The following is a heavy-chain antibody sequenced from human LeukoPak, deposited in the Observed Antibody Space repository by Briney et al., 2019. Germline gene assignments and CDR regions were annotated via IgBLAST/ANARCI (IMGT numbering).Heavy chain of an antibody. CDR1: GFTFSSCG. Sequence: GGSLRLSCAASGFTFSSCGMHWVRQAPGKGLEWVAFIRYDGSNKYYADSVKGRFTISRDNSKNTLYLQMNSLRAEDTAVYYCASLSSERYSYGWDFDYWGQGTLVTVSS. CDR3: ASLSSERYSYGWDFDY. D-gene: IGHD5-18*01. CDR2: IRYDGSNK. J-gene: IGHJ4*02. V-gene: IGHV3-30*02.